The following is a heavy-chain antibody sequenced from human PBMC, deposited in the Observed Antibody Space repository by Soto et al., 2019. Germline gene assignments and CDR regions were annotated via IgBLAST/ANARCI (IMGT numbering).Heavy chain of an antibody. D-gene: IGHD1-26*01. CDR3: ASQLQGSRRTYYFHF. J-gene: IGHJ4*02. CDR2: ISATGETI. Sequence: VQLVESGGALVKPGGSLRLSCAASGFNFSDFYISWIRQAPGKGLEWVSFISATGETIYYAESVKGRFTISRDNAQNSLDLQMNSLRDEDTAIYYCASQLQGSRRTYYFHFCGQGTLVTVSS. CDR1: GFNFSDFY. V-gene: IGHV3-11*01.